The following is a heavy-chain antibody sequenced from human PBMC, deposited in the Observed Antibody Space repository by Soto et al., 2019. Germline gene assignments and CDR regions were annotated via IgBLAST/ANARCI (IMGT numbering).Heavy chain of an antibody. CDR1: GFTFSSYA. J-gene: IGHJ6*02. V-gene: IGHV3-23*01. Sequence: GGSLRLSCAASGFTFSSYAMSWVRQAPGKGLEWVSAISGSGGSTYYAEYVKGRFTISRDNSKNTLYLQMNSLRAEDTAVYYCAKGYCTNGVCYTPYYYYGMDVWGQGTTVTVSS. CDR3: AKGYCTNGVCYTPYYYYGMDV. D-gene: IGHD2-8*01. CDR2: ISGSGGST.